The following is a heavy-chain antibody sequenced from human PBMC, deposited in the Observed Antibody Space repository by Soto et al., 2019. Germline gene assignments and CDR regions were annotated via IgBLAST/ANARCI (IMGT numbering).Heavy chain of an antibody. CDR1: GGTFSIYG. Sequence: QVQLVQSGAEVKKTGSSVKVSCKAYGGTFSIYGFSWVRQAPGQGPEWIGGIIPILTTPNYAQKFHGRVTIVADESTTTVYMELSSLNSEDTAVYYCATSVGIAPTGEDGMDVWGQGTSVTVSS. V-gene: IGHV1-69*01. CDR3: ATSVGIAPTGEDGMDV. D-gene: IGHD2-8*02. CDR2: IIPILTTP. J-gene: IGHJ6*01.